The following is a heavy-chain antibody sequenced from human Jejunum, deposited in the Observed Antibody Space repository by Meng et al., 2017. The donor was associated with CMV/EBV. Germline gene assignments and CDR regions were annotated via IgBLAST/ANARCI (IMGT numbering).Heavy chain of an antibody. CDR3: ARDLVAATAPNN. CDR2: IDATSTYI. Sequence: SCAASGFPFSTYAMNWVRQAPGKGLEWVSSIDATSTYIYYADSVKGRFTVSRDNDKNSLYLQMSSLRAEDTAVYYCARDLVAATAPNNWGQGTLVTVSS. V-gene: IGHV3-21*01. J-gene: IGHJ4*02. CDR1: GFPFSTYA. D-gene: IGHD1/OR15-1a*01.